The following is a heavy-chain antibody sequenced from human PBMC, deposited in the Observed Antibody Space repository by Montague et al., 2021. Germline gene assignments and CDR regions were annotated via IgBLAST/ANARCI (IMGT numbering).Heavy chain of an antibody. Sequence: SETLSLTCTVSRSLINSDYYWGWIRQPPGKGLEWMGSVSHGGRTYYNPSIMSRVTISVDTSNNHFSFKLTSVTAADTAMYYCARERDRYYYMDIWGKGTTITVSS. CDR2: VSHGGRT. CDR1: RSLINSDYY. CDR3: ARERDRYYYMDI. V-gene: IGHV4-38-2*02. J-gene: IGHJ6*03.